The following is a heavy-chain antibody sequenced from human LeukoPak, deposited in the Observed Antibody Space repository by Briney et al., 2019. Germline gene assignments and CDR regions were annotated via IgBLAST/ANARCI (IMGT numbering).Heavy chain of an antibody. Sequence: GGSLRLSCAASGFSFISYGMHWVRQAPGKGLEWVGVISDDGGSKDYADSVKGRFTISRDNSKDTLYLQMNSLRSDDTAVYYCARDLTVAGPHHFDYWGQGTLVTVSS. V-gene: IGHV3-30*03. D-gene: IGHD6-19*01. CDR2: ISDDGGSK. CDR1: GFSFISYG. J-gene: IGHJ4*02. CDR3: ARDLTVAGPHHFDY.